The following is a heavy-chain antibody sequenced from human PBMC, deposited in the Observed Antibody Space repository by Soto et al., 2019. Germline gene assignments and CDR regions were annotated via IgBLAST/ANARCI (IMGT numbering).Heavy chain of an antibody. CDR3: ARDMSASSGYRFPPTFDP. Sequence: GASVKVSCKASGYTFTSYYMHWVRQAPGQGLEWMGIINPSGGSTSYAQKFQGRVTMTRDTSTSTVYMELSSLRSEDTAVYYCARDMSASSGYRFPPTFDPWGQGTLVTVSS. V-gene: IGHV1-46*01. CDR2: INPSGGST. J-gene: IGHJ5*02. CDR1: GYTFTSYY. D-gene: IGHD6-25*01.